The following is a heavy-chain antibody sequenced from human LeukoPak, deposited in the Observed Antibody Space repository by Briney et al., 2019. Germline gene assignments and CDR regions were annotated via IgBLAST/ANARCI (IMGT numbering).Heavy chain of an antibody. CDR1: GYSFTSYA. CDR2: INTNTETP. Sequence: ASVKVSCKASGYSFTSYAMNWVRQAPGQGLEWMGYINTNTETPTYAPGFTGRFVFSLDTSVRTTYLQINSLQTADTAIYYCARAKTPGRSVVPAALRAWGQGTLVTVSS. J-gene: IGHJ5*02. D-gene: IGHD2-2*01. V-gene: IGHV7-4-1*02. CDR3: ARAKTPGRSVVPAALRA.